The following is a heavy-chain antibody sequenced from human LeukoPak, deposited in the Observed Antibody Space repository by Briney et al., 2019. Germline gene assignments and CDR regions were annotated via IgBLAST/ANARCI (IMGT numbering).Heavy chain of an antibody. CDR2: ISSSGSTI. V-gene: IGHV3-48*03. CDR3: ARDLGGYGDYGTNFDY. Sequence: GGSLRLSCAASGFTFSSYEMNWVRQAPGKGLEWVSYISSSGSTIYYADSVKGRFTISRHNAKRSLYLQMNSLRAEDTAVYYCARDLGGYGDYGTNFDYWGQGTLVTVSS. D-gene: IGHD4-17*01. J-gene: IGHJ4*02. CDR1: GFTFSSYE.